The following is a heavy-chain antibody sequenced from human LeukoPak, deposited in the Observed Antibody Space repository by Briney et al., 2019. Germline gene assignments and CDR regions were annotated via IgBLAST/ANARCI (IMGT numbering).Heavy chain of an antibody. CDR3: AKVRAAAFFDY. CDR2: ISSSSSTI. V-gene: IGHV3-48*04. CDR1: GFTFSRYI. J-gene: IGHJ4*02. D-gene: IGHD6-13*01. Sequence: GGSLRLSCAASGFTFSRYIMNWVRQAPGKGLEWVSYISSSSSTIYYADSVKGRFTISRDNDKNSLYLQMNSLRAEDTAVYYCAKVRAAAFFDYWGQGTLVTVSS.